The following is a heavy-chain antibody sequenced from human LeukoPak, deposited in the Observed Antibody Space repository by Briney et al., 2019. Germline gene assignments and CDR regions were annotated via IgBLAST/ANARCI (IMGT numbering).Heavy chain of an antibody. CDR2: INTSGST. J-gene: IGHJ5*02. CDR1: GGSISSYY. V-gene: IGHV4-4*07. D-gene: IGHD6-25*01. Sequence: SETLSLTCTVSGGSISSYYWNWIRQSAGKGLEWIGRINTSGSTNYNPSLRSRVTMSVNTSKNQFSLNLTSVTAADTAVYSCAREGGDPRWLDPWGQGTLVTVSS. CDR3: AREGGDPRWLDP.